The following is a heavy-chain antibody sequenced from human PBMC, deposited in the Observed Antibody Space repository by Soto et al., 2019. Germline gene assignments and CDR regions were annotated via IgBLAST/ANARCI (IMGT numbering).Heavy chain of an antibody. J-gene: IGHJ6*02. V-gene: IGHV3-20*01. CDR3: ARGVGDSGSYYGMDV. D-gene: IGHD4-17*01. Sequence: GGSLRLSCAASGFTFDDYGMSWVRQAPGKGLEWVSGINWNGGSTGYAGSVKGRFTISRDNAKNSLYLQMNSLRAEDTALYHCARGVGDSGSYYGMDVWGQGTTVTVSS. CDR1: GFTFDDYG. CDR2: INWNGGST.